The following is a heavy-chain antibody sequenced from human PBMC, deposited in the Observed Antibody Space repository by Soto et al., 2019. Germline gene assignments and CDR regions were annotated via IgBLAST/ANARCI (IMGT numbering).Heavy chain of an antibody. J-gene: IGHJ4*01. V-gene: IGHV4-38-2*02. CDR1: GYSISSGSY. Sequence: LSLTCTVSGYSISSGSYWGWIRQPPGKGPEWIASIYHGGTTFYNLSLKSRVTVSVDKSNNQFSLKLRSVTAADTAVYYCAKAHVMVAAGSTFDYWGHGTLVTVSS. CDR3: AKAHVMVAAGSTFDY. D-gene: IGHD6-19*01. CDR2: IYHGGTT.